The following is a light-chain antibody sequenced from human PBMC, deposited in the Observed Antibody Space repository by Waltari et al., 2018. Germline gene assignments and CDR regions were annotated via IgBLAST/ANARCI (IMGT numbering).Light chain of an antibody. CDR3: QQYNDWPPWT. V-gene: IGKV3-15*01. CDR2: AVS. CDR1: QSVRSN. J-gene: IGKJ1*01. Sequence: EIVMPQSPATLSVSPGERATLSCRASQSVRSNLAWYQQKPGQAPRLLIFAVSNRATGIPARFSGSGSGTEFTLTISSLQSEDSAVYYCQQYNDWPPWTFGQGTKVEIK.